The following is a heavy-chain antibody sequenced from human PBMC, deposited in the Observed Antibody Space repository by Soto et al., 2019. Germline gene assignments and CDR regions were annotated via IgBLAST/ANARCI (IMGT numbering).Heavy chain of an antibody. CDR3: AKRADSSSPLDC. CDR2: ISGIGGST. Sequence: LRLSCAASGFTFSNYVMSWVRQAPGKGLEWVSVISGIGGSTYYADPVKGRFTFSRDNSKNTLYLQMNSLRAEDTAVYYCAKRADSSSPLDCWGQGTLVTVSS. D-gene: IGHD6-13*01. J-gene: IGHJ4*02. CDR1: GFTFSNYV. V-gene: IGHV3-23*01.